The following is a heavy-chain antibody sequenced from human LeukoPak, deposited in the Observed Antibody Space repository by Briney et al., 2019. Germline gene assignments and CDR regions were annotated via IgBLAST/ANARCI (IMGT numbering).Heavy chain of an antibody. J-gene: IGHJ4*02. CDR1: GFIFDDFT. CDR3: AKGDVDSPMNFYH. D-gene: IGHD5-12*01. CDR2: INWDGGST. Sequence: PGGSLRLSCAASGFIFDDFTIHWVRQVPGKGLEGVSLINWDGGSTYYADSVKGRFTISRDNSKNSLYLQMDSLTTEDTAFYYCAKGDVDSPMNFYHWGPGTLVTVSS. V-gene: IGHV3-43*01.